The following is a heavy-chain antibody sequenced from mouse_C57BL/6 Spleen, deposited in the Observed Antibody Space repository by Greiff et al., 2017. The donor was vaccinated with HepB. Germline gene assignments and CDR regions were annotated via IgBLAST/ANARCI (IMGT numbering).Heavy chain of an antibody. J-gene: IGHJ3*01. D-gene: IGHD3-2*02. Sequence: QVHVKQPGAELVMPGASVKLSCKASGYTFTSYWMHWVKQRPGQGLEWIGEIDPSDSYTNYNQKFKGKSTLTVDKSSSTAYMQLSSLTSEDSAVYYCARGHRSGYTWFAYWGQGTLVTVSA. CDR1: GYTFTSYW. CDR3: ARGHRSGYTWFAY. CDR2: IDPSDSYT. V-gene: IGHV1-69*01.